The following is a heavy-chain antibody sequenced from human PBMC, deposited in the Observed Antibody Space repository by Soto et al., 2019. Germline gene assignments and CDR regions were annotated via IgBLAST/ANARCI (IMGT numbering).Heavy chain of an antibody. CDR3: AKDNYDFWSGYYGYFDY. V-gene: IGHV3-30*18. Sequence: GGSLRLSCAASGFTFSSYGMHWVRQAPGKGLEWVAVISYDGSNKYYADSVKGRFTISRDNSKNTLYLQMNSLRAEDTAVYYCAKDNYDFWSGYYGYFDYWGQGTLVTVSS. J-gene: IGHJ4*02. D-gene: IGHD3-3*01. CDR1: GFTFSSYG. CDR2: ISYDGSNK.